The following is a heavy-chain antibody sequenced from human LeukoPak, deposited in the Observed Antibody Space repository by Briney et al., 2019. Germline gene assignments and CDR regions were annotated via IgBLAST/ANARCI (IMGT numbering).Heavy chain of an antibody. CDR3: ARTGNFDY. Sequence: GGSLRLSCAASGFTYDDYAMHWVRQAPGRGLGWVSLITGDGGSTYYADSVKGRFTISRDNSKSSLYLQMNSLTTEDTALYYCARTGNFDYWGQGTLVTVSS. CDR2: ITGDGGST. D-gene: IGHD3/OR15-3a*01. V-gene: IGHV3-43*02. CDR1: GFTYDDYA. J-gene: IGHJ4*02.